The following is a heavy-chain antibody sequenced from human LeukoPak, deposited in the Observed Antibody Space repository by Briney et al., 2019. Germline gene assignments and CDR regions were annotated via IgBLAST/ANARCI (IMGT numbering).Heavy chain of an antibody. V-gene: IGHV3-74*01. CDR3: ARVLRYCSGGNCYSGGLGYMDV. D-gene: IGHD2-15*01. CDR1: GFTFSSYW. J-gene: IGHJ6*03. CDR2: INSDGSST. Sequence: GGSLRLSCAASGFTFSSYWMHWVRQAPGKGLVWVSRINSDGSSTSYADSVKGRFTISRDNAKNTLYLQMNSLRAEDTAVYYCARVLRYCSGGNCYSGGLGYMDVWGKGTTVTISS.